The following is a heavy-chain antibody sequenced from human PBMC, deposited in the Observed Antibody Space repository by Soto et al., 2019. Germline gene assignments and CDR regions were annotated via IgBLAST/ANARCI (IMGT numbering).Heavy chain of an antibody. J-gene: IGHJ4*02. CDR1: GFTFSSYG. CDR2: ISYDGSNK. V-gene: IGHV3-30*18. CDR3: AKTNYSNYAFDY. D-gene: IGHD4-4*01. Sequence: VGSLRLSCAASGFTFSSYGMHWVRQAPGKGLEWVAVISYDGSNKYYADSVKGRFTISRDNSKNTLYLQMNSLRAEDTAVYYCAKTNYSNYAFDYWGQGTLVTVSS.